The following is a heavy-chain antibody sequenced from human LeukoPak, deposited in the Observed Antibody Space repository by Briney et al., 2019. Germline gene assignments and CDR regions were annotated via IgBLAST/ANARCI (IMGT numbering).Heavy chain of an antibody. CDR1: GLSFSSYS. CDR2: IYVGSSLT. V-gene: IGHV3-48*01. Sequence: PGGSLRLSCAASGLSFSSYSMNWVRHAPGKGLECIAYIYVGSSLTFYADSVKGRFTISRDNAKNSLYLHMNSLTAEDTAVYYCARGHPDYASAYYFDDWGQGTPVTVSS. CDR3: ARGHPDYASAYYFDD. J-gene: IGHJ4*02. D-gene: IGHD4/OR15-4a*01.